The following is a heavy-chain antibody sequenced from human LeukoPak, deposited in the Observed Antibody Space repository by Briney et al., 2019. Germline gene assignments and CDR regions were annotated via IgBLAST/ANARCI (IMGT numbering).Heavy chain of an antibody. CDR1: GGSFSGYY. Sequence: SSETLSLTCAVYGGSFSGYYWSWIRQPPGKGLEWIGEINHSGSTNYNPSLKSRVTISVDASKNQFSLKLSSVTAADTAVYYCAIMITFGGVIAIGGFDYWGQGTLVTVSS. V-gene: IGHV4-34*01. CDR2: INHSGST. D-gene: IGHD3-16*02. CDR3: AIMITFGGVIAIGGFDY. J-gene: IGHJ4*02.